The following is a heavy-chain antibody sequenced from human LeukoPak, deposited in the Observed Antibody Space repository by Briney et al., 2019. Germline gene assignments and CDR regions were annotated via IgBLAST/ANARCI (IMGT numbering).Heavy chain of an antibody. CDR2: IWYDGSNK. CDR1: GFTFSSYG. Sequence: GRSLRLSCAASGFTFSSYGMHWVRQAPGKGLEWVAVIWYDGSNKYYADSVKGRVTISRDNSKNTLYLQMNSLRAEDTAVYYCARDWVTGDLGYYYYGMDVWGKGTTVTVSS. D-gene: IGHD3-16*01. CDR3: ARDWVTGDLGYYYYGMDV. V-gene: IGHV3-33*01. J-gene: IGHJ6*04.